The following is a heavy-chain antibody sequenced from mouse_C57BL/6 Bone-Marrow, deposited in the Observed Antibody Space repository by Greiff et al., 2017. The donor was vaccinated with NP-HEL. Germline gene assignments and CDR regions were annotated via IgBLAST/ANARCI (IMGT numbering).Heavy chain of an antibody. CDR2: INPNNGGT. CDR3: ARRGYYGFFFAY. V-gene: IGHV1-26*01. J-gene: IGHJ3*01. Sequence: EVQLQQSGPELVKPGASVKISCKASGYTFTDYYMNWVKQSHGKSLEWIGDINPNNGGTSYNQKFKGKATLTVDKSSSTAYMELRSLTSEDSAVYYCARRGYYGFFFAYWGQGTLVTVSA. CDR1: GYTFTDYY. D-gene: IGHD2-2*01.